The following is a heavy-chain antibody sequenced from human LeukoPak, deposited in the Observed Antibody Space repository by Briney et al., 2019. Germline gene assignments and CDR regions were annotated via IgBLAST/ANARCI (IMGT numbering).Heavy chain of an antibody. Sequence: SETLSLTCAVYGGSFSGYHWSWIRQPPGKGLEWIGEINHSGSTNYNPSLKSRVTISVDTSKNQFSLKLSSVTAADTAVYYCARGKYSSSWNYGMDVWGQGTTVTVSS. J-gene: IGHJ6*02. CDR1: GGSFSGYH. V-gene: IGHV4-34*01. CDR3: ARGKYSSSWNYGMDV. CDR2: INHSGST. D-gene: IGHD6-13*01.